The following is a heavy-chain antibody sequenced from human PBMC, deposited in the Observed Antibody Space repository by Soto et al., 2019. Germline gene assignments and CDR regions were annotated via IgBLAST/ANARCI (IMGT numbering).Heavy chain of an antibody. CDR2: IWYDGSNK. J-gene: IGHJ4*02. CDR3: ARDREAGPYFDY. D-gene: IGHD6-19*01. V-gene: IGHV3-33*01. CDR1: GFTFSSYG. Sequence: GGSLRLSCAAXGFTFSSYGMHWVRQAPGKGLEWVAVIWYDGSNKYYADSVKGRFTISRDNSKNTLYLQMNSLRAEDTAVYYCARDREAGPYFDYWGQGTLVTVSS.